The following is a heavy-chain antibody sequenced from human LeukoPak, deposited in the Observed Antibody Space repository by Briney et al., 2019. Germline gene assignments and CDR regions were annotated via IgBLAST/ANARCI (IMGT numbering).Heavy chain of an antibody. D-gene: IGHD3-3*01. V-gene: IGHV3-23*01. CDR1: GFTFSSYA. CDR2: ISGSGGST. CDR3: AKGAGDFWSGYDLHDY. J-gene: IGHJ4*02. Sequence: GGSLRLSCAASGFTFSSYAMSWVRQAPGKGLDWVSAISGSGGSTYYADSVKGRFTISRDNSKNTLYLQMNSLRAEDTAVYYCAKGAGDFWSGYDLHDYWGQGTLVTVSS.